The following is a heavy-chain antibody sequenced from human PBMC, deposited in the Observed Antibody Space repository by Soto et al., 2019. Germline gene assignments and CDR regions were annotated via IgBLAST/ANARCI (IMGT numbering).Heavy chain of an antibody. V-gene: IGHV3-33*01. D-gene: IGHD3-10*01. Sequence: QVQLVESGGGVVQPGGSRGLSCAASGFTFSNDGMHWVRQAPDKGLEWVALIWYDGSKKYYADSVKGRFIISRDNSENMLYLHMNSLRAEDTAVYYCARLSGSYLDYWGQGTLVTVSS. CDR3: ARLSGSYLDY. CDR1: GFTFSNDG. CDR2: IWYDGSKK. J-gene: IGHJ4*02.